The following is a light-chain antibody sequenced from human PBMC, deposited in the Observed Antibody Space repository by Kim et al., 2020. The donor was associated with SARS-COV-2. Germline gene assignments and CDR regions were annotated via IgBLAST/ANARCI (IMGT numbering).Light chain of an antibody. V-gene: IGLV1-40*01. CDR2: GNS. CDR3: QSYDSSLRFV. Sequence: GQRVTISCTGRSSNIGAGYDVHWYQQLPGTAPKLLIYGNSNRPSGVPDRFSGSKSGTSASLAITGLQAEDEADYYCQSYDSSLRFVFGTGTKVTVL. CDR1: SSNIGAGYD. J-gene: IGLJ1*01.